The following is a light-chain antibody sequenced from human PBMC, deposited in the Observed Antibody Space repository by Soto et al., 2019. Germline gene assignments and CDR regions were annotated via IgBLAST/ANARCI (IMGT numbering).Light chain of an antibody. CDR1: SSDVRRYNY. J-gene: IGLJ2*01. CDR2: EVS. CDR3: SSYTTTTRLV. V-gene: IGLV2-14*01. Sequence: QSALTQPASVSGSPGQSITISCAGTSSDVRRYNYVSWYQQHPGKAPKLIIYEVSNRPSGVSNRFSGSKSGNTASLTISGLQPEDEADYYCSSYTTTTRLVFGGGTKLTVL.